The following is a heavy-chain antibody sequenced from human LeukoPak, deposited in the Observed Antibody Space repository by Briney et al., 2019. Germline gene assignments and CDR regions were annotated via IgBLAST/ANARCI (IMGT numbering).Heavy chain of an antibody. CDR3: ARGNYYDSSGYSAY. J-gene: IGHJ4*02. D-gene: IGHD3-22*01. CDR2: IKQDGSEK. Sequence: GGSLRLSCAASGFTFSSYWMSWVRQAPGKGLEWEANIKQDGSEKYYVDSVKGRFTISRGNAKNSLYLQMNSLRAEDTAVYYCARGNYYDSSGYSAYWGQGTLVTVSS. CDR1: GFTFSSYW. V-gene: IGHV3-7*01.